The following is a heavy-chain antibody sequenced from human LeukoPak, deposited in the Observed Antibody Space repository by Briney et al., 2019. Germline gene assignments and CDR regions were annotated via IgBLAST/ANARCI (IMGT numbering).Heavy chain of an antibody. CDR1: GGSFSGYY. D-gene: IGHD4-11*01. Sequence: SETLSLTCAVYGGSFSGYYWSWIRQPPGKGLEWIGEINDSGSTKYIPSLKSRVTISVDPSKKQFSLKVNSVTAADTAVYYCAGGGLNSNYFDSWGQGTLVTVSS. CDR2: INDSGST. V-gene: IGHV4-34*01. CDR3: AGGGLNSNYFDS. J-gene: IGHJ4*02.